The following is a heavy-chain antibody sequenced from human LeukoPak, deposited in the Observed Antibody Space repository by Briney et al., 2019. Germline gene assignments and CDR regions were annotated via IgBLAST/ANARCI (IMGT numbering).Heavy chain of an antibody. J-gene: IGHJ4*02. Sequence: GGSLRLSCAASGFTFSTYSMNWVRQAPGKGLEWVSSITSSSSYIYYADSVKGRFTISRDNAKNSLYLQMNSLRAEDTAVYYCARRYCTSTNCFAFEDWGQGTLVTVSS. V-gene: IGHV3-21*01. D-gene: IGHD2-2*01. CDR2: ITSSSSYI. CDR1: GFTFSTYS. CDR3: ARRYCTSTNCFAFED.